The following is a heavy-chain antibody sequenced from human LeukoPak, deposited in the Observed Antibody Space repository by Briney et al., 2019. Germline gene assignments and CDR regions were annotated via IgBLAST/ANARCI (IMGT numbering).Heavy chain of an antibody. CDR3: TRQQLDAFDI. CDR1: GFTFSTYW. CDR2: INSDGSST. Sequence: QPGGSLRLSCAASGFTFSTYWMNWVRQAPGTGLVWVSRINSDGSSTTYADSVKGRFTISRDNAKNTLSLQMNSLRAEDTAVYYCTRQQLDAFDIWGPGTMVTVSS. V-gene: IGHV3-74*01. D-gene: IGHD6-13*01. J-gene: IGHJ3*02.